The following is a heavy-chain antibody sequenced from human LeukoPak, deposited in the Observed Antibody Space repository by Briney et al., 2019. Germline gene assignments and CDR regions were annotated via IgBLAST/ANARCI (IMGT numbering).Heavy chain of an antibody. CDR1: GGSISSYY. D-gene: IGHD6-13*01. CDR2: IYTSGRT. J-gene: IGHJ3*02. CDR3: ARAGTGYSSSWFRAFDI. V-gene: IGHV4-4*07. Sequence: SETLSLTCTVSGGSISSYYWSWIRQPAGKGLEWIGRIYTSGRTNYNPSLKSRVTMSVDTSKNQSSLKLSSVTAADTAVYYCARAGTGYSSSWFRAFDIWGQGTMVTVSS.